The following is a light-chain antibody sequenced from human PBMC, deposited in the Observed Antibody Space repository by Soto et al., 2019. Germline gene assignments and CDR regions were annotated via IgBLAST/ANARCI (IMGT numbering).Light chain of an antibody. CDR2: GAS. CDR1: QSVSSN. V-gene: IGKV3-15*01. J-gene: IGKJ1*01. Sequence: EIVMPQSPATLSVSPGERATLSCRASQSVSSNLAWYQQKPGQAPRLRIYGASTRATGIPARFSGSGSGTEFTLTISSLQSEDFAVYYCQQYNNWPPWTFGQGTKVEI. CDR3: QQYNNWPPWT.